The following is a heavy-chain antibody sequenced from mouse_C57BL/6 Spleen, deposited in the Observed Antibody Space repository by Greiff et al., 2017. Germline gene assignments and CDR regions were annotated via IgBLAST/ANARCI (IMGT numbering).Heavy chain of an antibody. J-gene: IGHJ4*01. Sequence: QVQLQQPGAELVRPGSSVKLSCKASGYTFTSYWMDWVKQRPGQGLEWIGNIYPSDSETHYNQKFKDKATLTVDKYSSTAYMQLSSLTSEDSAVYYCARRREAMDYWGQGTSVTVSS. CDR3: ARRREAMDY. CDR1: GYTFTSYW. CDR2: IYPSDSET. V-gene: IGHV1-61*01.